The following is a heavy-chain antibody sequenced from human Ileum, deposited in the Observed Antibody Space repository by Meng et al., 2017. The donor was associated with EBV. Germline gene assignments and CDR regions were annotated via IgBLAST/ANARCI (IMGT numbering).Heavy chain of an antibody. J-gene: IGHJ4*02. Sequence: QVQLVQSGAEVKKPXXAXTVXCXXSGYTFTSYAIHWVRQAPGQRLEWMGWINGGNGKTKYSQKFQGRVTITRDTSASTAYMELSSLRSEDTAVYYCARDVVVPAALTVRIDYWGQGTLVTVSS. D-gene: IGHD2-2*01. CDR2: INGGNGKT. CDR3: ARDVVVPAALTVRIDY. CDR1: GYTFTSYA. V-gene: IGHV1-3*01.